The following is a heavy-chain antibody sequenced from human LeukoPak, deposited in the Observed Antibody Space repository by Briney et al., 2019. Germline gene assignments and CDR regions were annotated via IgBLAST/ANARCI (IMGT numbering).Heavy chain of an antibody. Sequence: PGGSLRLSCAVSGFSFSSYAMSWVRQAPGKGLEWVSTVSETGDGTYYADSVKGRFIISRDNSKNTFYLQMDSLRADDTALYYCARHGYYYYTSGYFGYWGQGILVTVSS. CDR2: VSETGDGT. J-gene: IGHJ4*02. V-gene: IGHV3-23*01. CDR1: GFSFSSYA. CDR3: ARHGYYYYTSGYFGY. D-gene: IGHD3-22*01.